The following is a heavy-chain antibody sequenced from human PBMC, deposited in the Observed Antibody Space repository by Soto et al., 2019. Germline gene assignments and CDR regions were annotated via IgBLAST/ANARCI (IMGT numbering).Heavy chain of an antibody. D-gene: IGHD2-15*01. CDR2: LSHDGSKR. J-gene: IGHJ4*02. Sequence: GGSLRLSCAASGFIFNSYDMHWVRQAPGKGLEWMAFLSHDGSKRFYADSVKGRITISRDNFNNTLLLQMHSLRPEDTGVYYCAKDLIGYCGGSTCNIFQSWGQGARVTVSS. CDR3: AKDLIGYCGGSTCNIFQS. CDR1: GFIFNSYD. V-gene: IGHV3-30*18.